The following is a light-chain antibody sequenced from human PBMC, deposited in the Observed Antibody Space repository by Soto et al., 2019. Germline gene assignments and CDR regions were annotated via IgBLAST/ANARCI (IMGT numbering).Light chain of an antibody. J-gene: IGKJ1*01. V-gene: IGKV3-15*01. CDR1: QSVSSS. CDR3: QQSYSTLWT. CDR2: GAS. Sequence: EIMMTQSPATLSVSPGERATLSCRASQSVSSSLAWYQQKPGQAPRLLIYGASTRATGIPARFSGSGSGTDFTLTISSLQPEDFATYYCQQSYSTLWTFGQGTKVDIK.